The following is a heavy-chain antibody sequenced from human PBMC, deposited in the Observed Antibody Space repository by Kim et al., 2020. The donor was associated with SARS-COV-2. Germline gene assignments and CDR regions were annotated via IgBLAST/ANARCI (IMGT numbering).Heavy chain of an antibody. CDR1: GGSISSYY. Sequence: SETLSLTCTVSGGSISSYYWSWIRQPPGKGLEWIGYIYYSGSTNYNPSLKSRVTISVDTSKNQFSLKLSSVTAADTAVYYCAREGVMAAFDIWGQGTMVTVSS. CDR2: IYYSGST. V-gene: IGHV4-59*01. J-gene: IGHJ3*02. D-gene: IGHD3-16*01. CDR3: AREGVMAAFDI.